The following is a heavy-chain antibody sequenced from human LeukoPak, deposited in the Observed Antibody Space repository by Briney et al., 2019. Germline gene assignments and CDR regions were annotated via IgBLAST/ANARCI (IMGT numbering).Heavy chain of an antibody. J-gene: IGHJ4*02. D-gene: IGHD1-26*01. V-gene: IGHV1-18*01. Sequence: GASVKVSCKASGGTFSSYGISWVRQAPGQGLERMGWISAYNGNTNYAQKLQGRVTMTTDTSTSTAYMELRSLRSDDTAVYYCARTDLYYVEDYWGQGTLVTVSS. CDR2: ISAYNGNT. CDR3: ARTDLYYVEDY. CDR1: GGTFSSYG.